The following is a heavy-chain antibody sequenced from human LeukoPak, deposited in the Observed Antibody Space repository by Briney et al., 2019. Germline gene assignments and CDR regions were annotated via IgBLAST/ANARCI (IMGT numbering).Heavy chain of an antibody. CDR3: AKWASDNRAFDL. CDR1: GASVSSGSCY. Sequence: SEALSLTCTVSGASVSSGSCYWSWIRQPPGKGLEWIGYGHYSGNTKYNPPLKSRVTISVDTSKNQFSLRLSSVTAADTAVYFCAKWASDNRAFDLWGQGTLVTVSS. CDR2: GHYSGNT. V-gene: IGHV4-61*01. D-gene: IGHD2-8*01. J-gene: IGHJ4*02.